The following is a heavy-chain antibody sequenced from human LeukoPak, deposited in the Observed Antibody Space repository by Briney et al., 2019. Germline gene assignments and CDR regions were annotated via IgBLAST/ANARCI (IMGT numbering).Heavy chain of an antibody. J-gene: IGHJ4*02. CDR2: IYHSGST. CDR1: GYSISSGYY. Sequence: SETLSLTCTVSGYSISSGYYWGWIRQPPGKGLEWIGSIYHSGSTYYNPSLKSRVTISVDTSKNQFSLKLSSVTAADTAVYYCARIVATSGEVDYWGQGTLVTVSS. CDR3: ARIVATSGEVDY. V-gene: IGHV4-38-2*02. D-gene: IGHD5-12*01.